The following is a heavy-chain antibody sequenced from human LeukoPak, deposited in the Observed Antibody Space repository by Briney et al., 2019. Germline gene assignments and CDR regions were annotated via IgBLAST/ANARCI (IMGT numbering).Heavy chain of an antibody. CDR3: ARHAAPGNHMAPFDY. Sequence: SETLSLTCTVSGGSISSGDYYWSWIRQPPGKGLEWIGYIYYSGSTYYNPSLKSRVTISVDTSKNQFSLKLSSVTAADTAVYYCARHAAPGNHMAPFDYWGQGTLVTVSS. J-gene: IGHJ4*02. D-gene: IGHD3-10*01. CDR1: GGSISSGDYY. CDR2: IYYSGST. V-gene: IGHV4-30-4*08.